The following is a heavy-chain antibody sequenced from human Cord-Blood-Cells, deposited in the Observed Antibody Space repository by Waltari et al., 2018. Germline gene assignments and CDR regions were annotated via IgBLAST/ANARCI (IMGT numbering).Heavy chain of an antibody. CDR2: IVVGSGNT. CDR3: AADRGVATIFYWYFDL. J-gene: IGHJ2*01. V-gene: IGHV1-58*01. CDR1: GFTFTSSA. Sequence: QMQLVQSGPEVKKPGTSVKVSCKASGFTFTSSAVQWVRQARGQRLEWIGWIVVGSGNTNYAQKFQERVTITRDMSTSTAYMELSSLRSEDTAVYYCAADRGVATIFYWYFDLWGRGTLVTVSS. D-gene: IGHD5-12*01.